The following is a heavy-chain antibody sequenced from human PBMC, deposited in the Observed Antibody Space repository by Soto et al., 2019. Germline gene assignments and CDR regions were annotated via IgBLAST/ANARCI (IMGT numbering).Heavy chain of an antibody. D-gene: IGHD6-19*01. J-gene: IGHJ5*02. V-gene: IGHV3-33*01. CDR1: GFTFRNYA. CDR2: IWFDGSNT. Sequence: QEQLVESGGGAVQPGTSLRLSCAASGFTFRNYAMHWVRQAPGKGLEWVAIIWFDGSNTYYTDSMKGRFTISRDNSKNSLYLEMNSLRAEDTAVYYCARGRGRVAEAGGWLDPWGQGTLVTVSS. CDR3: ARGRGRVAEAGGWLDP.